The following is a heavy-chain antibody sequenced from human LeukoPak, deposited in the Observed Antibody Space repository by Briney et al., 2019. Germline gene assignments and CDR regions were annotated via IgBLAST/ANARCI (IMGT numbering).Heavy chain of an antibody. V-gene: IGHV1-2*02. CDR2: INPNRGGT. CDR1: AYTFTGYY. CDR3: ARVTEDNWNYVYYYYYMDV. Sequence: GASVKVSSKASAYTFTGYYMHWVRQAPGQGLEWMGSINPNRGGTNYAQKFQGRVTMTRDTSISTDYMELSRLRSGDTAVYYCARVTEDNWNYVYYYYYMDVWGKGTTVTVSS. D-gene: IGHD1-7*01. J-gene: IGHJ6*03.